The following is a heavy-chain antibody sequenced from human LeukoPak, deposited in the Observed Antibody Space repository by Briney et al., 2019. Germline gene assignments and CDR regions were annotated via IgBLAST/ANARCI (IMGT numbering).Heavy chain of an antibody. J-gene: IGHJ4*02. CDR1: SGSISGYY. CDR2: MFFSGST. CDR3: ARGLKDSGYNHVFDY. Sequence: SETLSLTCTVSSGSISGYYWTWIRQPAGEGLEWIGRMFFSGSTNYNPSLQSRVTLSVDTSKNQFSPKLTSVTAADTAVYYCARGLKDSGYNHVFDYWGQGPLATVS. D-gene: IGHD5-12*01. V-gene: IGHV4-4*07.